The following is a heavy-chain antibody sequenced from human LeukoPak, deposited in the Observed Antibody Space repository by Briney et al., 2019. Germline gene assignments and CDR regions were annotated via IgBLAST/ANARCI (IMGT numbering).Heavy chain of an antibody. CDR1: GYTFTGYY. CDR3: ARVATEGYCSSTSCYRFDP. D-gene: IGHD2-2*01. CDR2: INPNSGGT. V-gene: IGHV1-2*02. Sequence: PRASVKVSCKASGYTFTGYYMHWVRQAPGQGLEWMGWINPNSGGTNYAQKFQGRVTMTRDTSISTAYMELRSLRSDDTAVYYCARVATEGYCSSTSCYRFDPWGQGTLVTVSS. J-gene: IGHJ5*02.